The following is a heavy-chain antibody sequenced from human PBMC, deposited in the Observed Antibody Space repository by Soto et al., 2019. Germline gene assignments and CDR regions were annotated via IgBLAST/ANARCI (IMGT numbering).Heavy chain of an antibody. D-gene: IGHD2-15*01. V-gene: IGHV1-46*01. CDR1: GYTFTSYY. CDR3: AAKSNCSGGSCYDAFDI. CDR2: INPSGGST. J-gene: IGHJ3*02. Sequence: GASVKVSCKASGYTFTSYYMRWVRQAPGQGLEWMGIINPSGGSTSYAQKFQGRVTMTRDTSTSTVYMELSSLRSEDTAVYYCAAKSNCSGGSCYDAFDIWGQGTMVTVSS.